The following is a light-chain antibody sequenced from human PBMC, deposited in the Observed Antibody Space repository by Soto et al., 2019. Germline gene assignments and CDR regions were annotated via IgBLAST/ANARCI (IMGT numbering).Light chain of an antibody. Sequence: QSALTQPASVSGSPGQSVAISCTGTSSDVAAYNFVSWYQQHPGKAPKLMVFDVSNRTSGVSDRFSGSKSGNTASLTISGLQAEDEADYYCSSYTRGGNYVFGTGTKLTVL. CDR2: DVS. CDR1: SSDVAAYNF. J-gene: IGLJ1*01. V-gene: IGLV2-14*01. CDR3: SSYTRGGNYV.